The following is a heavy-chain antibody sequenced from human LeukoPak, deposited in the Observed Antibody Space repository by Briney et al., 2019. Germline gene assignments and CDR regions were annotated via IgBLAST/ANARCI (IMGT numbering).Heavy chain of an antibody. D-gene: IGHD3-3*01. CDR3: ARHLDFWSGYSNH. CDR1: GGSISSSSYY. CDR2: IYYSGST. Sequence: SETLSLTCTVSGGSISSSSYYWGWIRQPPGKGLEWIGSIYYSGSTYYNPSLKSRVTISVDTSKNQFSLKLSSVTAADTAVYYCARHLDFWSGYSNHWGQGTLVTVSS. J-gene: IGHJ5*02. V-gene: IGHV4-39*01.